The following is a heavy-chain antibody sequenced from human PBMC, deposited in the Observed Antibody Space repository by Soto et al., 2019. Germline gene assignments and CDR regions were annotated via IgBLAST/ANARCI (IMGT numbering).Heavy chain of an antibody. J-gene: IGHJ3*02. D-gene: IGHD7-27*01. CDR1: GYTFTGYY. CDR2: INPNSGGT. V-gene: IGHV1-2*04. CDR3: ARGEGTGEIPREVGNGDAFDI. Sequence: ASVKVSCKASGYTFTGYYMHWVRQAPGQGLEWMGWINPNSGGTNYAQKFQGWVTMTRDTSISTAYMELSRLRSDDTAVYYCARGEGTGEIPREVGNGDAFDIWGQGTMVTVSS.